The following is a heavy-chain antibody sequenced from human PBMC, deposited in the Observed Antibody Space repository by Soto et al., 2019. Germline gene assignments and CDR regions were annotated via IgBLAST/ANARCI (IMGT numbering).Heavy chain of an antibody. CDR1: GFTFSSYA. V-gene: IGHV3-30-3*01. Sequence: QVQLVESGGGVVQPGRSLRLSCAASGFTFSSYAMHWVRQAPGKGLEWVAVKSYDGSNKYYADSVKGRFTNSRDNSKNTLYLQMNSLRAEDTAVYYCARDPLWGTAMVLWYFDLWGRGTLVTVSS. CDR3: ARDPLWGTAMVLWYFDL. D-gene: IGHD5-18*01. J-gene: IGHJ2*01. CDR2: KSYDGSNK.